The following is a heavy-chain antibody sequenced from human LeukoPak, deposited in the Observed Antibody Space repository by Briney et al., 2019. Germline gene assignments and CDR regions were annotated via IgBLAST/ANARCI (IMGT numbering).Heavy chain of an antibody. D-gene: IGHD3-10*01. Sequence: PGRSLRLSCAASGFTFSSYGMHWVRQAPGKGLEWVAVIWYDGSNKYYADSVKGRFTISRDNSKNTLNLQMNSLRAEDTAVYYCAKDRGLLWFGELFDYWGQGTLVTVSS. CDR2: IWYDGSNK. CDR1: GFTFSSYG. J-gene: IGHJ4*02. V-gene: IGHV3-33*06. CDR3: AKDRGLLWFGELFDY.